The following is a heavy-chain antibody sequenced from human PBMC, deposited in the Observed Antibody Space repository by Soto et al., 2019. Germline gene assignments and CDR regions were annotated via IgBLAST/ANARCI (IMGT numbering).Heavy chain of an antibody. V-gene: IGHV3-30-3*01. CDR2: ISYDGSNN. D-gene: IGHD3-9*01. Sequence: GGSLRLSCAASGFTLSTSAMHWVRQAPGKGLEWVAVISYDGSNNYYADSVKGRFTISRDNSKNTLYLQMNSLRPEDTAVYYCARDRHSLAGSRYFDWSTGDWLDPWGQGILVTVSS. J-gene: IGHJ5*02. CDR1: GFTLSTSA. CDR3: ARDRHSLAGSRYFDWSTGDWLDP.